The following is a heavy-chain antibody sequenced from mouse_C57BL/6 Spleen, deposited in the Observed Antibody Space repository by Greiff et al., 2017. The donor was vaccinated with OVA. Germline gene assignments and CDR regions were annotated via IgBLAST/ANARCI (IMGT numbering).Heavy chain of an antibody. CDR1: GFTFSSYG. CDR3: ARSNYGYAMDY. J-gene: IGHJ4*01. V-gene: IGHV5-6*01. CDR2: ISSGGSYP. Sequence: EVMLVESGGDLVKPGGSLKLSCAASGFTFSSYGMSWVRQTPDQRLEWVATISSGGSYPYSPDSVQGRFTISRDNAKNTLYLQMSSLKSEDTAMYYCARSNYGYAMDYWGQGTSVTVSS. D-gene: IGHD2-5*01.